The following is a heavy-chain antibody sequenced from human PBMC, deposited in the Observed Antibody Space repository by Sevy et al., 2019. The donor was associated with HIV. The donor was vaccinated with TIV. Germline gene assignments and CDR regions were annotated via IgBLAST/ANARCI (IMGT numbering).Heavy chain of an antibody. D-gene: IGHD3-22*01. J-gene: IGHJ3*01. V-gene: IGHV3-20*04. CDR3: ARNTYYYDSTGYGAFDL. CDR2: MNWKGDNT. CDR1: GXTFSDYA. Sequence: GGSLRLSCVASGXTFSDYAMSWVRQPPGKGLEWVSSMNWKGDNTGYADSLKGRFTISRDSTKNSLFLQINSLRVEDTALYYCARNTYYYDSTGYGAFDLWGQGTMVTVSS.